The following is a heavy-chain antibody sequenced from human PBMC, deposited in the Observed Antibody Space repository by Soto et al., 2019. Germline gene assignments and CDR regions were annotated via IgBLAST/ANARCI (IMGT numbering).Heavy chain of an antibody. CDR3: ARRETWFGETHGNWFDP. Sequence: QVQLVQSGAEVKKPGSSVKVSCKASGGTFSSYTISWVRQAPGQGLEWMGRIIPILGIANYAQKFQGRVTITADKSTSTAYMELSSLRSEDTAVYYCARRETWFGETHGNWFDPWGQGTLVTVSS. CDR2: IIPILGIA. J-gene: IGHJ5*02. V-gene: IGHV1-69*02. D-gene: IGHD3-10*01. CDR1: GGTFSSYT.